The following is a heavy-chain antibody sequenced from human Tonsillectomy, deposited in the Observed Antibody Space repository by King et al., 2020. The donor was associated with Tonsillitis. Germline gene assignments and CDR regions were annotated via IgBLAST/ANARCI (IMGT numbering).Heavy chain of an antibody. CDR2: ISYDGSNK. Sequence: VQLVESGGGVVQPGRSLRLSCAASGFTFSSYAMHWVRQAPGKGLEWVAVISYDGSNKYYADSVKGRFTISRDNSKHTLYLQMNSLRAEDTAVYYCARDRDFDYWGQGTLVTVSS. V-gene: IGHV3-30-3*01. CDR3: ARDRDFDY. CDR1: GFTFSSYA. J-gene: IGHJ4*02. D-gene: IGHD3-10*01.